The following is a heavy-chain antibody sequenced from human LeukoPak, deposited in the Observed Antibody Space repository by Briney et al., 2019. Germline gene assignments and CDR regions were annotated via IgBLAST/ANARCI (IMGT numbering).Heavy chain of an antibody. J-gene: IGHJ4*02. D-gene: IGHD6-6*01. V-gene: IGHV3-23*01. Sequence: PGGSLRLSCAASGFSLSNSAMSWVRQAPGKGLEWVSLIIASSGSTFYADPVKGRFTISRDDAKNSLFLQMNSLRAEDTAVYYCTRGIRSSSTFDYWGQGALVTVSS. CDR3: TRGIRSSSTFDY. CDR1: GFSLSNSA. CDR2: IIASSGST.